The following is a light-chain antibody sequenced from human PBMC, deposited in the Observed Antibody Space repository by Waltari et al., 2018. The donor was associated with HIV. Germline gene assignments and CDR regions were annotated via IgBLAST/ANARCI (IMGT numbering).Light chain of an antibody. CDR3: SAWDRSLSAVV. V-gene: IGLV10-54*04. Sequence: QAGLTQPPSVSKGLRQTATLTCTGNSDNVGNQGATWLQQHQGHPPKLLFYGNNNRRSWSSARFSASRSGNTASLTITGLQPEDEADYFCSAWDRSLSAVVFGGGTTLIVL. J-gene: IGLJ2*01. CDR1: SDNVGNQG. CDR2: GNN.